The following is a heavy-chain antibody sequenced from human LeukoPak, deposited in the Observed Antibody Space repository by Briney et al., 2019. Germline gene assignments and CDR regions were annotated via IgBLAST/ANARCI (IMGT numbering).Heavy chain of an antibody. CDR3: ARGFLRRWFDP. CDR1: GGSFSGYY. J-gene: IGHJ5*02. D-gene: IGHD2/OR15-2a*01. CDR2: INHSGST. V-gene: IGHV4-34*01. Sequence: SETLSLTCAVYGGSFSGYYWSWIRQPPGKGLEWIGEINHSGSTNYNPSLKSRFTISVDTSKNQFSLKLSSVTAADAAVYYCARGFLRRWFDPWGQGTLVTVSS.